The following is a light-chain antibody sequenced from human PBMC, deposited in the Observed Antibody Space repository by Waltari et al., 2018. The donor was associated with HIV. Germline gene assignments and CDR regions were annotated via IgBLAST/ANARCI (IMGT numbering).Light chain of an antibody. Sequence: QSVLTQPPSVSAAPGQTVSISCSGFSSNIGNNFVSWYHQLPGKAPKLLIFDNNKRPSGIPYRVSASKSGTSATLAITGLQTGDEGDYYCGTWDNSLKTVVFGGGTKVTVL. CDR1: SSNIGNNF. CDR2: DNN. CDR3: GTWDNSLKTVV. J-gene: IGLJ2*01. V-gene: IGLV1-51*01.